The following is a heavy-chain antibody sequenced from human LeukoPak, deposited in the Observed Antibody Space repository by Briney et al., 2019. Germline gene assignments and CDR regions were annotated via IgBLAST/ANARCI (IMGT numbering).Heavy chain of an antibody. D-gene: IGHD3-3*01. J-gene: IGHJ4*01. CDR2: ISNSANTK. Sequence: PGGSLRLSCAVSGFNLSDYYMSWIRQSPGTGLEWISYISNSANTKYYADSVKGRFSISRDNAKNALYLEMNSLRVQDTGVYFCARCSACRSHRTIFCPFDYWGQGALVTVSS. CDR3: ARCSACRSHRTIFCPFDY. V-gene: IGHV3-11*04. CDR1: GFNLSDYY.